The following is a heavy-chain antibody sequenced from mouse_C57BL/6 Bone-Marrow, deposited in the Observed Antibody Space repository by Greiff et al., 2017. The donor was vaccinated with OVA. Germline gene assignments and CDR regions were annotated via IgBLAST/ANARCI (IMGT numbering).Heavy chain of an antibody. CDR1: GYTFTSYT. CDR2: INPSSGYT. V-gene: IGHV1-4*01. CDR3: AREGYRGDGYFDV. D-gene: IGHD2-12*01. J-gene: IGHJ1*03. Sequence: VQLQQSGAELARPGASVKMSCKASGYTFTSYTMHWVKQRPGQGLEWIGYINPSSGYTKYTQKFKDKATLTADKSSSTAYMQLSSLTSEDSAVYYCAREGYRGDGYFDVWGTGTTVTVSS.